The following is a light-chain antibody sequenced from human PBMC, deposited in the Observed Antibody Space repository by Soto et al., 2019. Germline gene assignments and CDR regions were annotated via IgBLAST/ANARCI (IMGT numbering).Light chain of an antibody. CDR2: AAS. CDR3: QQDDISERT. J-gene: IGKJ1*01. CDR1: QHFFGSF. Sequence: EILLTQSPDTLSLSPGDRATLSCRASQHFFGSFLAWYQKRPGQAPRLLIYAASTRAPGIPDRFSGSESGTDCTLTISRLEPEYFGVDYCQQDDISERTFGQGSRVEL. V-gene: IGKV3-20*01.